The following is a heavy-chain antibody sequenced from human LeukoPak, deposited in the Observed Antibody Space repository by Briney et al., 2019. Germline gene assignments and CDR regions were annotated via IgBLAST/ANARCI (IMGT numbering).Heavy chain of an antibody. J-gene: IGHJ4*02. Sequence: SETLSLTCAVYGGSFSGYYWSWIRQPPGKGLEWIGEINHSGSTNYNPSLKSRVTISVDTSKNQFSLKLSSVTAADTAVYYCARTDFWSGYVYYWDQGTLVTVSS. V-gene: IGHV4-34*01. CDR2: INHSGST. D-gene: IGHD3-3*01. CDR1: GGSFSGYY. CDR3: ARTDFWSGYVYY.